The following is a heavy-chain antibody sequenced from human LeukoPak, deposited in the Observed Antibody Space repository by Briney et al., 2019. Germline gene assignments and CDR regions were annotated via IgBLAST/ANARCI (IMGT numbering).Heavy chain of an antibody. V-gene: IGHV1-2*02. Sequence: ASVKVSCKASGGTFSSYAISWVRQAPGQGLEWMGWINPNSGGTNYAQRFQGRVTMTRDTSISTAYMELSRLRSDDTAVYYCARDQSGPYYYDSSGYYAEDWGQGTLSPSPQ. J-gene: IGHJ4*02. D-gene: IGHD3-22*01. CDR3: ARDQSGPYYYDSSGYYAED. CDR2: INPNSGGT. CDR1: GGTFSSYA.